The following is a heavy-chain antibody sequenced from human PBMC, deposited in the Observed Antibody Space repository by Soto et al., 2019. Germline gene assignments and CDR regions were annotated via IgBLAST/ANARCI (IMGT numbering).Heavy chain of an antibody. V-gene: IGHV4-30-4*01. CDR2: IYYSGST. CDR1: GGSISSGDYY. Sequence: QVQLQESGPGLVKPSQTLSLTCTVSGGSISSGDYYWSWIRQPPGKGLEWIGYIYYSGSTYYNPCLKSRVTISVDTSINKCSLKMSSVTAADTAVYYCARAGGVRSNLFDPWGQGTLVTVSS. J-gene: IGHJ5*02. CDR3: ARAGGVRSNLFDP. D-gene: IGHD3-10*01.